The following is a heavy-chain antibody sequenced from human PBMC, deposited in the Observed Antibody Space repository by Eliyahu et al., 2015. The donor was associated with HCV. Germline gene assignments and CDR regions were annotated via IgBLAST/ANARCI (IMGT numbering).Heavy chain of an antibody. CDR2: IFYSGST. J-gene: IGHJ5*02. CDR3: ASGGGGIAVAGTGGWFDP. CDR1: GGSISSYY. Sequence: QVQLQESGPGLVKXSETLSLTCXXSGGSISSYYWSWIRQPPGKGLAWIAYIFYSGSTTYXPSLKXRVTISVDTSKNQFSLKLSSVTAADTAVYYCASGGGGIAVAGTGGWFDPWGQGTLVTVSS. V-gene: IGHV4-59*01. D-gene: IGHD6-19*01.